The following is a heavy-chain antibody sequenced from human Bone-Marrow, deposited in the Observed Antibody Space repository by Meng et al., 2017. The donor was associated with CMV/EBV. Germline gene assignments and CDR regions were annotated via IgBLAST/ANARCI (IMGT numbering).Heavy chain of an antibody. Sequence: GEYLKISCAASGFTFSGSAMHWVRQASGKGLEWVGRIRSKANSYATAYAASVKGRFTISRDDSKNTAYLQMNSLKTEDTAVYYCTSVKGIAASWGQGTLVTVSS. CDR2: IRSKANSYAT. D-gene: IGHD6-13*01. CDR1: GFTFSGSA. J-gene: IGHJ5*02. CDR3: TSVKGIAAS. V-gene: IGHV3-73*01.